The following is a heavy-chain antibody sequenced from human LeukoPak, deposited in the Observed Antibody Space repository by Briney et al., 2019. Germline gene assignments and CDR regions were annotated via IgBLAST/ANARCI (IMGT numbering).Heavy chain of an antibody. J-gene: IGHJ4*02. D-gene: IGHD3-22*01. Sequence: PSETLSLTCAVYGVSFSGYYWSWIRQPPGKGLEWIGEINHSGSTNYNPSLKSRVTISVDTSKNQFSLKLSSVTAADTAVYYCARTLFYYYDSSGYYYGPYYFDYWGQGTLVTVSS. CDR2: INHSGST. CDR1: GVSFSGYY. V-gene: IGHV4-34*01. CDR3: ARTLFYYYDSSGYYYGPYYFDY.